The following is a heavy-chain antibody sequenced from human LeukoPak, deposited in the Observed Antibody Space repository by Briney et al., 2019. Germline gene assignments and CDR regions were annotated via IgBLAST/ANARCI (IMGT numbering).Heavy chain of an antibody. D-gene: IGHD1-26*01. J-gene: IGHJ6*02. CDR2: ISSGAGTI. V-gene: IGHV3-48*03. Sequence: PGGSLRLSCAASGFSFRSFEMSWVRQAPGKGPECIAYISSGAGTIYHADSMKGRFTISRDNANNSLYLQMNGLRAEDTAIYYCARSTELSDPYFYYGMDVWGQGTTVTVSS. CDR3: ARSTELSDPYFYYGMDV. CDR1: GFSFRSFE.